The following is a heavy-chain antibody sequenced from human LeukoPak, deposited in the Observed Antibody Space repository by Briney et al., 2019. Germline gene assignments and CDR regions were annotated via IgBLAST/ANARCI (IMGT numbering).Heavy chain of an antibody. J-gene: IGHJ4*02. V-gene: IGHV3-21*01. CDR1: GFTFSSYS. D-gene: IGHD3-22*01. CDR3: ARADDSSGYYSPSRY. CDR2: ISSSSSYI. Sequence: GGSLRLSCAASGFTFSSYSMTWVRQAPGKGLEWVSSISSSSSYIYYADSVKGRSTISRDNAKNSLYLQMNSLRAEDTAVYYCARADDSSGYYSPSRYWGQGTLVTVSS.